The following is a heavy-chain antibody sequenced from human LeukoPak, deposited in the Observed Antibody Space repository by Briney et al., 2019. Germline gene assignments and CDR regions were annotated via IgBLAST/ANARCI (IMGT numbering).Heavy chain of an antibody. CDR1: GFTFSSYG. Sequence: GGSLRLSCAASGFTFSSYGMSWVRQAPGKGLEWVSAISGSGGSTYYADSVKGRFTISRDNSKNTLYLQMNSLGAEDTAVYYCAKDRDGYNLRSFDYWGQGTLVTVSS. D-gene: IGHD5-24*01. V-gene: IGHV3-23*01. CDR3: AKDRDGYNLRSFDY. CDR2: ISGSGGST. J-gene: IGHJ4*02.